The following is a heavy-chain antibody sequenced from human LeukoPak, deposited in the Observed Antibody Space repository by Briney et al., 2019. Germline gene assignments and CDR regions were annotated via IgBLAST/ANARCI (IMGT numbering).Heavy chain of an antibody. CDR3: AKGYGSGNYYSDY. Sequence: GGSLRLSCVASGFTFSGYAMNWVRQAPGKGLELEWVSSISSGGDKNYADSAKGRFTISRDNAKNSLFLQLNSLRAEDTDVYYCAKGYGSGNYYSDYWGQGTLVTVSS. CDR1: GFTFSGYA. D-gene: IGHD3-10*01. J-gene: IGHJ4*02. CDR2: ISSGGDK. V-gene: IGHV3-69-1*01.